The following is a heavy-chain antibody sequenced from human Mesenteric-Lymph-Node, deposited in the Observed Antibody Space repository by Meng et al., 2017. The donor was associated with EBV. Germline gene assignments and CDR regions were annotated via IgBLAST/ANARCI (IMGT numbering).Heavy chain of an antibody. Sequence: LPTPELGPRVLQPSQTLSLPWPVFGVSLTSGGYPWNWIRQTPGRGLAWIGYIYHTGTTYYNPSLKSRVTMSVDRSTNQFSLWLKSVTAADTAIYYCARAGAYYDVLTGFDYWGQGTLVTVSS. V-gene: IGHV4-30-2*01. CDR3: ARAGAYYDVLTGFDY. CDR1: GVSLTSGGYP. CDR2: IYHTGTT. D-gene: IGHD3-9*01. J-gene: IGHJ4*02.